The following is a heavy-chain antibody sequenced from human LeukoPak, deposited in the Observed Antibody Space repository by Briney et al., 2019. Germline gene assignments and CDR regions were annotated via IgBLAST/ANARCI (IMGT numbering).Heavy chain of an antibody. J-gene: IGHJ4*02. Sequence: PPGGSLILSCAASGFTVSSNYMSWVRQAPGKGLEWASIIYSGGSTYYADSVKGRFTISRDNSKNTLYLQMNSLRAEDTAVYYCARRLGITDYWGQGTLVTVSS. CDR1: GFTVSSNY. V-gene: IGHV3-66*04. CDR2: IYSGGST. CDR3: ARRLGITDY. D-gene: IGHD7-27*01.